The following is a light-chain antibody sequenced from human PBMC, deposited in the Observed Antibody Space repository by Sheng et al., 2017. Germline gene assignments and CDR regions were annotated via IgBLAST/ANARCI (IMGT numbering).Light chain of an antibody. J-gene: IGLJ2*01. Sequence: SSVLTQPPSMSVAPGRTANIPCGGSNVGSDGVHWYQQKPGQAPVLVVYDKNGRNSGRPSGIPERFSGSYSGNTATLTIGRVEAGDEADYYCQTWDARADLMVFGGGTKLTVL. CDR2: DKNGRNS. CDR1: NVGSDG. V-gene: IGLV3-21*03. CDR3: QTWDARADLMV.